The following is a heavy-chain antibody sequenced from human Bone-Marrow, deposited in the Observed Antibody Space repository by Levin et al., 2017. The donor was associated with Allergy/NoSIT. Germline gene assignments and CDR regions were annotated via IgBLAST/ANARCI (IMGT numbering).Heavy chain of an antibody. CDR3: AKVYGYFDSSGVFYYFDY. V-gene: IGHV5-51*01. CDR2: IYPGDSDT. J-gene: IGHJ4*02. Sequence: GESLKISCQGSGYRFTSNWIAWVRQMPGKGLEWLGTIYPGDSDTRYSPSFQGQVTISADKSITTAYLQWSSLKASDTAMYYCAKVYGYFDSSGVFYYFDYWGQGTLVTVSS. D-gene: IGHD3-22*01. CDR1: GYRFTSNW.